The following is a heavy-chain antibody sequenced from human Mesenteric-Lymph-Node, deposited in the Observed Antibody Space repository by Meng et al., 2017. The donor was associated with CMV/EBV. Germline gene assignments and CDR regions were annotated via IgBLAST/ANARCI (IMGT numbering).Heavy chain of an antibody. CDR1: GFMFSSYS. D-gene: IGHD3-10*01. V-gene: IGHV3-21*01. J-gene: IGHJ4*02. Sequence: GESLKISCAASGFMFSSYSMNWVRQAPGKGLEWVASISSSSSYISYADSVKGRFTISRDNAKNSLYLQMNSLRAEDTAMYYCARSRSMIRESPGYWGQGTLVTVSS. CDR2: ISSSSSYI. CDR3: ARSRSMIRESPGY.